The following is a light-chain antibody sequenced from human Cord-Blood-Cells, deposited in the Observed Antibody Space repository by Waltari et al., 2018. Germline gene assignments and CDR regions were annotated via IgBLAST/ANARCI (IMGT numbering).Light chain of an antibody. Sequence: QSALTQPASVSGSPGQSITISCTGTSSDVGSYNLVSWYQQHPGKAPKLMIYEGSKLPSGVTNRFSCSKSGNTASLTISGLQAEVEADYYCCSYAGSSTFVVFGGGTKLTVL. J-gene: IGLJ2*01. V-gene: IGLV2-23*03. CDR3: CSYAGSSTFVV. CDR1: SSDVGSYNL. CDR2: EGS.